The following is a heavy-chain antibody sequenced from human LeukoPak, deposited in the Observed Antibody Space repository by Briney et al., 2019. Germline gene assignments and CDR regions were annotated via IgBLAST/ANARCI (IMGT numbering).Heavy chain of an antibody. V-gene: IGHV4-34*01. D-gene: IGHD3-22*01. CDR1: GGSFSGYY. CDR3: ARNLRTYYYDSSGPIDI. Sequence: PSETLSLTCAVYGGSFSGYYWSWIRQPPGKGLEWIGEINHSGSTNYNPSLKSRVTISVDTSKNQFSLKLSSVTAADTAVYYCARNLRTYYYDSSGPIDIWGQGTMVTVSS. J-gene: IGHJ3*02. CDR2: INHSGST.